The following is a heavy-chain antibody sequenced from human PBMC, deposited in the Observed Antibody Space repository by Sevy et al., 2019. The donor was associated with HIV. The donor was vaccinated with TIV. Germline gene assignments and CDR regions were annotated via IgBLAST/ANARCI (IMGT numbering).Heavy chain of an antibody. V-gene: IGHV3-9*01. CDR1: GFTFEDYS. CDR2: INWNSGNI. CDR3: AKAAEGTDYWRFFFPDF. Sequence: QPGGSLRLSCEASGFTFEDYSMHWVRQVPGKGLEWVSGINWNSGNIAYADSVKGRFTISRDNAKSALYLQMNSLGPEDTALYFCAKAAEGTDYWRFFFPDFWGQGTLVTVSS. J-gene: IGHJ4*02. D-gene: IGHD3-3*01.